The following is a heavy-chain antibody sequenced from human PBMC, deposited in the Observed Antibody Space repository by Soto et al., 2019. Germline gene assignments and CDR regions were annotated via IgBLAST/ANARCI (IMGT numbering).Heavy chain of an antibody. CDR1: GFTVSSNY. D-gene: IGHD4-17*01. CDR2: IYSGGST. CDR3: ARDHDYGDYFQH. Sequence: EVQLVETGGGLIQPGGSLRLSCAASGFTVSSNYMSWVRQAPGKGLEWVSVIYSGGSTYYADSVKGRFTISRDNSKNSLYLQMNSLRAEDTAVYYCARDHDYGDYFQHWGQGTLVTVSS. J-gene: IGHJ1*01. V-gene: IGHV3-53*02.